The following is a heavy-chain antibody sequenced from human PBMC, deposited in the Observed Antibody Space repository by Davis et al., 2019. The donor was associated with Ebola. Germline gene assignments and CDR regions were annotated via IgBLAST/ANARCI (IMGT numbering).Heavy chain of an antibody. CDR3: ARAPITGRTDFDY. V-gene: IGHV3-48*03. D-gene: IGHD1-14*01. CDR1: GFIFSSHE. Sequence: PGGSLRLSCATSGFIFSSHEMSWVRQTPGKGLEWLSLITSSGSTTYYADSVKGRFTISRDNVENSLSLQMNRLTAEDTSVYYCARAPITGRTDFDYWGQGTLVTVSS. CDR2: ITSSGSTT. J-gene: IGHJ4*02.